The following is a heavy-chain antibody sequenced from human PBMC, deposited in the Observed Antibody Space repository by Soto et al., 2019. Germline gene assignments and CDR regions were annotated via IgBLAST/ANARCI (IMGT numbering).Heavy chain of an antibody. J-gene: IGHJ4*02. CDR3: ARDSPIGVGQPHLIDY. V-gene: IGHV1-69*10. CDR2: IIPILGIA. Sequence: ASVKVSCKASGGTFSSYAISWVRQAPGQGLEWVGGIIPILGIANYAQKFQGRVTITADKSTSTAYMELSSLRSEDTAVYYCARDSPIGVGQPHLIDYWGQGTLVTVSS. D-gene: IGHD2-15*01. CDR1: GGTFSSYA.